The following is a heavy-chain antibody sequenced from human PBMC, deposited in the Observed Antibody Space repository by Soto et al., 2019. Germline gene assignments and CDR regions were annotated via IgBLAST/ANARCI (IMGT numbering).Heavy chain of an antibody. D-gene: IGHD1-1*01. CDR1: GFGFHTYW. J-gene: IGHJ5*02. CDR2: ISYDGSNK. CDR3: ARESGTDWFDP. V-gene: IGHV3-30-3*01. Sequence: GGSLRLSCVASGFGFHTYWMHWVRQAPGKGLEWVAVISYDGSNKYYADSVKGRFTISRDNSKNTLYLQMNSLRAEDTAVYYCARESGTDWFDPWGQGTLVTVSS.